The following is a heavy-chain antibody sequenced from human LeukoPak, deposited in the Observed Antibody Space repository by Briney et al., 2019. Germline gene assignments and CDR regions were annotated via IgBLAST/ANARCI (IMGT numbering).Heavy chain of an antibody. CDR2: IKQDGSEK. CDR3: ARTYYYDSSQRDYYYYGMDV. Sequence: GGSLRLSCAASGFTFSNAYMNWVRQAPGKGLEWVANIKQDGSEKYYVDSVKGRFTISRDNAKNSLYLQMNSLRAEDTAVYYCARTYYYDSSQRDYYYYGMDVWGQGTTVTVSS. J-gene: IGHJ6*02. CDR1: GFTFSNAY. V-gene: IGHV3-7*03. D-gene: IGHD3-22*01.